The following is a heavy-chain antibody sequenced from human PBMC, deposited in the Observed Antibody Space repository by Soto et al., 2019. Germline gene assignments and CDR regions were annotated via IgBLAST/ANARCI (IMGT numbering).Heavy chain of an antibody. CDR3: AKRLWFGESRYYGMDV. Sequence: GGSLRLSCAASGFTFSSFAMSWVRQAPGKGLEWVSTISASGDYTYYADSVKGRFTISRDNSKNTLYLQMNSLRAEDTAVYYCAKRLWFGESRYYGMDVWGQGTTATVSS. D-gene: IGHD3-10*01. CDR2: ISASGDYT. V-gene: IGHV3-23*01. CDR1: GFTFSSFA. J-gene: IGHJ6*02.